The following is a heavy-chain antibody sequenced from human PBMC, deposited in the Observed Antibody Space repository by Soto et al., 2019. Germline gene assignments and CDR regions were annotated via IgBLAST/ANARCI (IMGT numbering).Heavy chain of an antibody. D-gene: IGHD6-6*01. J-gene: IGHJ6*02. CDR3: ARGAARNVYYFYYGMDV. V-gene: IGHV4-30-4*01. Sequence: PSETLSLTCTVTGGSIGSDEYYWSWIRQPPGKGLEWIGYIYYGGTTYYDPSLQSRVSISLDTSKNQFSLKMSSVSAADSAVYYCARGAARNVYYFYYGMDVWGQGTTVTVSS. CDR2: IYYGGTT. CDR1: GGSIGSDEYY.